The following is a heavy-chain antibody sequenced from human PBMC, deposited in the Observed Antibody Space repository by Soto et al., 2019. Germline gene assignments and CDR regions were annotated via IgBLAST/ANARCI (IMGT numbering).Heavy chain of an antibody. CDR1: GFVFSSYD. J-gene: IGHJ4*01. Sequence: GGSLRLSCAASGFVFSSYDMHWVRQAPGKGLEGVAVISNDGSNKDYADSVKGRFTISRDNSKTTLYLQMNGLRAEDTAVYYCAKGKTIFGVVVVSEYWGQGTLVTVSS. D-gene: IGHD3-3*01. CDR3: AKGKTIFGVVVVSEY. CDR2: ISNDGSNK. V-gene: IGHV3-30*18.